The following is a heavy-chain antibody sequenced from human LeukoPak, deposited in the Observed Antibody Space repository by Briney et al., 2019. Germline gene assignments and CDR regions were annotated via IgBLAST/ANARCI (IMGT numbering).Heavy chain of an antibody. V-gene: IGHV3-9*01. Sequence: GGSLRLSCAASGFTFDDYAMHWVRQAPGKGLEWVSGISWNSGSIGYADSVKGRFTISRDNAKNTLYLQMNSLRAEDTAVYYCAGRIAARPFDYWGQGTLVTVSS. J-gene: IGHJ4*02. D-gene: IGHD6-6*01. CDR1: GFTFDDYA. CDR2: ISWNSGSI. CDR3: AGRIAARPFDY.